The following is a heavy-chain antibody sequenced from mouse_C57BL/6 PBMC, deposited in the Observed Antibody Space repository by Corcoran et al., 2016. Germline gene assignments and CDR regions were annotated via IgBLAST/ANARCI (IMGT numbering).Heavy chain of an antibody. V-gene: IGHV3-6*01. Sequence: DVQLQESGPGLVKPSQSLSLTCSVTGYSITSGYYWNWIRQFPGNKLEWMGYISYDGSNNYNPSLKNRISITRDTSKNKFFLKLNSVTTEDTATYYCAYQTSWFAYWGQGTLVTVSA. CDR2: ISYDGSN. CDR3: AYQTSWFAY. CDR1: GYSITSGYY. J-gene: IGHJ3*01.